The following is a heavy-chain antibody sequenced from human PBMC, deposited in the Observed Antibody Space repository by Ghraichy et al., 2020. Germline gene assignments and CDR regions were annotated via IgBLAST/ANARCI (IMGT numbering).Heavy chain of an antibody. D-gene: IGHD2/OR15-2a*01. CDR1: GFTFDDYA. V-gene: IGHV3-9*01. J-gene: IGHJ6*02. CDR2: ISWNSGST. CDR3: AKDIFFRGTFSGMDV. Sequence: GGSLRLSCAASGFTFDDYAMHWVRQAPGKGLEWVSGISWNSGSTGYADSVKGRFTISRDNAKNSLYLQMNSLRAEDTALYYCAKDIFFRGTFSGMDVWGQGTTVTVSS.